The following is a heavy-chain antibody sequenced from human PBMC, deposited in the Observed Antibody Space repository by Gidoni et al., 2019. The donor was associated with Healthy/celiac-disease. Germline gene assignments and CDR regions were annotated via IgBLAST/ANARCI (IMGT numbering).Heavy chain of an antibody. CDR3: ARVGLREDGATRFDP. D-gene: IGHD5-12*01. J-gene: IGHJ5*02. Sequence: QVQLQESGPGLVQPSQTLSLTCPVSAASLSSYYWSWIRQPPGKGLEWIGYIYYSGSTNYNPSLKSRVTISVDTSKNQFALKLSSVTAADTAVYYCARVGLREDGATRFDPWGQGTLVTVSS. CDR1: AASLSSYY. CDR2: IYYSGST. V-gene: IGHV4-59*01.